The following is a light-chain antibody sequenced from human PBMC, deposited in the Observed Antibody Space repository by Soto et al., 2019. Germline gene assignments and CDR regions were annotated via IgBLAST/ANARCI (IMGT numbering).Light chain of an antibody. CDR3: CSYAGSSTFVV. CDR1: SSDVGSYNL. CDR2: EGS. V-gene: IGLV2-23*03. J-gene: IGLJ2*01. Sequence: QSALTQPASVSGSPGQTITISCTGTSSDVGSYNLVSWYQQHPGKAPKLMIYEGSKRPSGVSNRFSGSKSGNTASLTISGLQAEDEAEYYCCSYAGSSTFVVFGGGTKLNVL.